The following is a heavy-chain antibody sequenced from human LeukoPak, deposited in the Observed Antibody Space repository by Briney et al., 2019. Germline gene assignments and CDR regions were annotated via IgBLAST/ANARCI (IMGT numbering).Heavy chain of an antibody. CDR2: IYYSGST. J-gene: IGHJ3*02. CDR3: ARGYYDFWSGYQGGFAFDI. Sequence: SETLSLTCTLSGGSISSYYWSWIRQPPGKGLEWIGYIYYSGSTNYNPSLKSRVTISVDTSKNQFSLKLSSVTAADTAVYYCARGYYDFWSGYQGGFAFDIWGQGTMVTVSS. CDR1: GGSISSYY. D-gene: IGHD3-3*01. V-gene: IGHV4-59*01.